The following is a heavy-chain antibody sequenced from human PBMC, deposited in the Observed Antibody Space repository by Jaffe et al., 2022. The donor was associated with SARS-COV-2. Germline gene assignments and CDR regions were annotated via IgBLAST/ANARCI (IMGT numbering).Heavy chain of an antibody. CDR3: ARGAAVTHYYFDY. CDR2: ITSSGSYK. Sequence: EVQLVESGGTLVQPGGSLRLSCAASGFTFSSYEMNWVRQAPGKGLEWISYITSSGSYKYYADSVKGRFTISRDNAKNSLYLQMNSLRAEDTAVYYCARGAAVTHYYFDYWGLGTLLTVSS. V-gene: IGHV3-48*03. J-gene: IGHJ4*02. CDR1: GFTFSSYE. D-gene: IGHD4-17*01.